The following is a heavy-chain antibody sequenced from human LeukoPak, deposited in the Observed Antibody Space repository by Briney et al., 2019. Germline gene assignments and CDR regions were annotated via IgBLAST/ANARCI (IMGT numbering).Heavy chain of an antibody. V-gene: IGHV3-7*01. CDR2: IKQDGSEK. CDR1: GFTFSSYW. CDR3: ARELYGGNSADAFDI. J-gene: IGHJ3*02. Sequence: GGSLRLSCAASGFTFSSYWMSWVRQAPRRGREWVANIKQDGSEKYYVDYVKGRLTISRVNAKNSLYLQMNSLRAEDTAVYYCARELYGGNSADAFDIWGQGTMVTVSS. D-gene: IGHD4-23*01.